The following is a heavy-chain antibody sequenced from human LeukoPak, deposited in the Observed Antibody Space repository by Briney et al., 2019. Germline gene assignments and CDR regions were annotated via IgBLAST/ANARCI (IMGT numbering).Heavy chain of an antibody. CDR1: GGSISSSSYY. J-gene: IGHJ1*01. Sequence: SETLSPTCTVSGGSISSSSYYWGWIRQPPGKGLEWIGSIYYSGSTYYNPFLKSRVTISVDTSKNQFSLKLSSVTAADTAVYYCARGPYCSSTSCFEYFQHWGQGTLVTVSS. CDR2: IYYSGST. V-gene: IGHV4-39*07. D-gene: IGHD2-2*01. CDR3: ARGPYCSSTSCFEYFQH.